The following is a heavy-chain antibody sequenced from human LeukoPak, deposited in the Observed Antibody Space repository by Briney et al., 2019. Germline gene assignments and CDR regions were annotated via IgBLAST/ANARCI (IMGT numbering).Heavy chain of an antibody. Sequence: PSETLSLTCTVSGGSVSSGRYYWSWIRQPPGKGLEWIAYIYYSGSTNYNPSLKSRVTISVDTSKNQFSLKLSSVTAADTAVYYCARVAVVRGLMYFDYWGQGTLVTVSS. J-gene: IGHJ4*02. D-gene: IGHD3-10*01. V-gene: IGHV4-61*01. CDR1: GGSVSSGRYY. CDR3: ARVAVVRGLMYFDY. CDR2: IYYSGST.